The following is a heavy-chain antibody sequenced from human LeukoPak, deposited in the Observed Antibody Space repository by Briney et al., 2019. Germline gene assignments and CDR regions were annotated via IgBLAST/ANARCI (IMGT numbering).Heavy chain of an antibody. CDR1: GFTFSNFA. J-gene: IGHJ3*02. CDR3: ARDIDSSGWFPAFDI. CDR2: IWYDGSNK. V-gene: IGHV3-33*08. Sequence: GGSLRLSCEASGFTFSNFAMSWVRQAPGKGLEWVAVIWYDGSNKYYADSVKGRFTISRDNSKNTLYLQMNSLRAEDTAVYYCARDIDSSGWFPAFDIWGQGTMVTVSS. D-gene: IGHD6-19*01.